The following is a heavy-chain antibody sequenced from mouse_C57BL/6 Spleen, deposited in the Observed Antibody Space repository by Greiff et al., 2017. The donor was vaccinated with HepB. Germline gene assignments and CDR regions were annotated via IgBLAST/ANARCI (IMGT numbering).Heavy chain of an antibody. V-gene: IGHV5-17*01. CDR1: GFTFSDYG. D-gene: IGHD1-1*01. Sequence: EVKLVGSGGGLVKPGGSLKLSCAASGFTFSDYGMHWVRQAPEKGLEWVAYISSGSSTIYYADTVKGRFTISRDNAKNTLFLQMTSLRSEDTAMYYCASHYYGSSWYFDVWGTGTTVTVSS. J-gene: IGHJ1*03. CDR3: ASHYYGSSWYFDV. CDR2: ISSGSSTI.